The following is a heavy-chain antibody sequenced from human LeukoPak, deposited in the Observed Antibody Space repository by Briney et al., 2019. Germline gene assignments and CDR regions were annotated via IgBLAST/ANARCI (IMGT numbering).Heavy chain of an antibody. CDR2: ISGFSGHT. Sequence: ASVKVSCKASGYSVTNYGVTWVRQAPGQGLEWMGWISGFSGHTQIAQQVQGRIMLTTDTSTSTAYMELSSLRSDDTAVYFCARVHYDSSGILDPWGQGTLVTVSS. J-gene: IGHJ5*02. D-gene: IGHD3-22*01. CDR3: ARVHYDSSGILDP. V-gene: IGHV1-18*01. CDR1: GYSVTNYG.